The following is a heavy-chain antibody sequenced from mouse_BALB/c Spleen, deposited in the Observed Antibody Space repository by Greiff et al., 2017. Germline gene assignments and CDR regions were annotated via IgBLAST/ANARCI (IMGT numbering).Heavy chain of an antibody. J-gene: IGHJ3*01. CDR1: GYSITSGYY. CDR3: ARGHYGNYGFAY. V-gene: IGHV3-6*02. D-gene: IGHD2-1*01. Sequence: DVQLVESGPGLVKPSQSLSLTCSVTGYSITSGYYWNWIRQFPGNKLEWMGYISYDGSNNYNPSLKNRISITRDTSKNQFFLKLNSVTTEDTATYYCARGHYGNYGFAYWGQGTLVTVSA. CDR2: ISYDGSN.